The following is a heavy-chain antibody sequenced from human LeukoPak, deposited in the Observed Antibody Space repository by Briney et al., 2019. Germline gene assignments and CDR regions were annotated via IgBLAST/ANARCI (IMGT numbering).Heavy chain of an antibody. J-gene: IGHJ3*02. CDR1: GYTFTSYG. V-gene: IGHV1-18*01. D-gene: IGHD5-12*01. CDR3: ARFLGYSGYDFNHAFDI. CDR2: ISAYNGNT. Sequence: ASVKVSCKASGYTFTSYGISWVRQAPGKGLEWMGWISAYNGNTNYAQRLQGRVTMTTDTSTSTAYMELRSLRSDDTAVYYCARFLGYSGYDFNHAFDIWGQGTMVTVSS.